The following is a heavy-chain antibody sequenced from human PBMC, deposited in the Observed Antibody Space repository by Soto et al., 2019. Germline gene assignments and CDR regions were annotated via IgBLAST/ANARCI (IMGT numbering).Heavy chain of an antibody. J-gene: IGHJ6*02. V-gene: IGHV3-23*01. Sequence: PGGSLRLSCAASGFTFSSYAISWVRQAPGKGLEWVSAISGSGGSTYYADSVKGRFTISRDNSKNTLYLQMNSLRAEDTAVYYCAKEDRSSSHYGYYYYYGMDVWGQGTTVTVSS. CDR1: GFTFSSYA. CDR3: AKEDRSSSHYGYYYYYGMDV. D-gene: IGHD3-10*01. CDR2: ISGSGGST.